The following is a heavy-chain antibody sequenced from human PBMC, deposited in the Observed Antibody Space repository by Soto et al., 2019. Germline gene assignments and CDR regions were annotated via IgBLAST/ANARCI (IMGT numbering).Heavy chain of an antibody. Sequence: SETLSFPCTVSDSSISSYCWSWIRQPLGRGLELIGQIYANGSTAYNPSLKKRVHMGVDTAKHQFSLRLRSVTAADTAVYYCAREGLLWSVEGMGVWGRGTTVTVSS. CDR3: AREGLLWSVEGMGV. D-gene: IGHD3-10*01. CDR2: IYANGST. V-gene: IGHV4-4*07. J-gene: IGHJ6*02. CDR1: DSSISSYC.